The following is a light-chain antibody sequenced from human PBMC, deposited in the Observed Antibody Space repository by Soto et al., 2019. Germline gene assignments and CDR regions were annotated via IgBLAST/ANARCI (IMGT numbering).Light chain of an antibody. V-gene: IGKV1-39*01. CDR2: ATS. J-gene: IGKJ2*01. CDR1: QSISSY. Sequence: DIQMTQSPSSLSASVGDRVTIACRASQSISSYLNWYHQRPGKAPKVLIYATSTLQSGVPSRFSGSGSGTNFTLTISSLQPEDFATYYCQQTYNTPYTFGQGTKLEIK. CDR3: QQTYNTPYT.